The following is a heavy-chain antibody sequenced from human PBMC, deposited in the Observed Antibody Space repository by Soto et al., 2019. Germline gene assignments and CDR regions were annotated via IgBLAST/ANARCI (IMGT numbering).Heavy chain of an antibody. CDR3: ARVTYYYDSSGYYLFDY. CDR2: IYYSGST. J-gene: IGHJ4*02. CDR1: GGSISSYY. V-gene: IGHV4-59*01. Sequence: SETLSLTCTVSGGSISSYYWSWIRQPPGKGLEWIGYIYYSGSTNYNPSLKSRVTISVDTSKNQFSLKLSSVTAADTAVYYCARVTYYYDSSGYYLFDYWGQGTLVTVSS. D-gene: IGHD3-22*01.